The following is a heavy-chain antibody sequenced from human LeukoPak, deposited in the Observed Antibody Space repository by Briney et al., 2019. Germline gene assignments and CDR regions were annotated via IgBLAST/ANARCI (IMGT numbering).Heavy chain of an antibody. D-gene: IGHD1-26*01. CDR2: ISYDGSNK. CDR3: ARDPKEEWALLSAFDI. V-gene: IGHV3-30-3*01. CDR1: GFTFSSYA. Sequence: GGSLRLSCAASGFTFSSYAMHWVRQAPGKGLEWVAVISYDGSNKYYADSVKGRFTISRDNSKNTLYLQMNSLRAEDTAVYYCARDPKEEWALLSAFDIWGQGTLATVSS. J-gene: IGHJ4*02.